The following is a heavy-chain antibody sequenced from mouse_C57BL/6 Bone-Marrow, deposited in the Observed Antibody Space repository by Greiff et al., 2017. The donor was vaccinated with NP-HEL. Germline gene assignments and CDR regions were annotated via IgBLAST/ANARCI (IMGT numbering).Heavy chain of an antibody. CDR3: ARHYYGSSYWYFDV. V-gene: IGHV5-15*01. CDR2: ISNLAYSI. D-gene: IGHD1-1*01. Sequence: EVKLMESGGGLVQPGGSLKLSCAASGFTFSDYGMAWVRQAPRKGPEWVAFISNLAYSIYYAATVTGRFTISRENAKNTLYLEMSSLRSEDTAMYYCARHYYGSSYWYFDVWGTGTTVTVSS. CDR1: GFTFSDYG. J-gene: IGHJ1*03.